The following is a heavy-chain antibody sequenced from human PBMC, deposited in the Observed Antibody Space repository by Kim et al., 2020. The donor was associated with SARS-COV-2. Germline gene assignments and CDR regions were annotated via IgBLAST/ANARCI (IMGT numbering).Heavy chain of an antibody. J-gene: IGHJ3*01. D-gene: IGHD2-21*02. Sequence: GASLKISCQGSGYSFTTYWIGWVRQMPGKGLEWMGIIYPPDSDTKYSPSFQGQVTISADKSISAAYLQWSSLKASDTAMYYCARVTRSVVTGYLSAFDVWGQGTMVTVSS. CDR3: ARVTRSVVTGYLSAFDV. CDR1: GYSFTTYW. V-gene: IGHV5-51*01. CDR2: IYPPDSDT.